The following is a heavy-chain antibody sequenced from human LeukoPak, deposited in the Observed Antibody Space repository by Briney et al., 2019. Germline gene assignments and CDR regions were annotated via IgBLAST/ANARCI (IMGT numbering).Heavy chain of an antibody. CDR3: ARPAVPIVGMDV. D-gene: IGHD6-19*01. J-gene: IGHJ6*02. Sequence: PSETLSLTCAVYGGSFSGYYWSWIRQPPGKGLEWIGEINHSGSTNYNPSLKSRVTISVDTSKNQFSLKLSSVTAADTAVYYCARPAVPIVGMDVWGQGTTVTVSS. V-gene: IGHV4-34*01. CDR2: INHSGST. CDR1: GGSFSGYY.